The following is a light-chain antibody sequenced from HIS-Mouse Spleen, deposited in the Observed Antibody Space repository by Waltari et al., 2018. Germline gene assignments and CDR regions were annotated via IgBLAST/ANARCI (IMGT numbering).Light chain of an antibody. CDR2: KDS. CDR1: VLAKKY. J-gene: IGLJ2*01. Sequence: SYELTQPSSVSVSPGQTARSTCSGDVLAKKYARWFQQKPGQAPVLVIYKDSERPSGIPERFSGSSSGTTVTLTISGAQVEDEADYYCYSAADNSGVFGGGTKLTVL. V-gene: IGLV3-27*01. CDR3: YSAADNSGV.